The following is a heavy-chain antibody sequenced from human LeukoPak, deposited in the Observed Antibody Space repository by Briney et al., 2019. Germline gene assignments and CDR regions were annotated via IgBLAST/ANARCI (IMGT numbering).Heavy chain of an antibody. CDR2: INPNSGGT. V-gene: IGHV1-2*02. CDR1: GYTFTGYY. CDR3: ARDPYIDFLYGMDV. D-gene: IGHD3-3*01. J-gene: IGHJ6*02. Sequence: GASVTVSCKASGYTFTGYYMHWVRQAPGQGLEWMGWINPNSGGTNYAQKFQGRVTMTRDTSISTAYMELSRLRSDDTAVYYCARDPYIDFLYGMDVWGQGTTVTVSS.